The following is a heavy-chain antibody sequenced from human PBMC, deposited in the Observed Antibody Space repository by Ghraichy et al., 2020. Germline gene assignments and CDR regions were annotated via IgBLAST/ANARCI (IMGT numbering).Heavy chain of an antibody. Sequence: GGSLRLSCAVSGFIVSSNFVSWVRQAPGKGLEWVSVLFSGRFADYADSVKGRFTMSRDVSKNAVYLQMDNLRAEDTTVYYCATGGEAGGACTSTSCFREPQNFWGQGTRVTLPS. CDR1: GFIVSSNF. V-gene: IGHV3-53*01. D-gene: IGHD2-2*01. J-gene: IGHJ4*02. CDR2: LFSGRFA. CDR3: ATGGEAGGACTSTSCFREPQNF.